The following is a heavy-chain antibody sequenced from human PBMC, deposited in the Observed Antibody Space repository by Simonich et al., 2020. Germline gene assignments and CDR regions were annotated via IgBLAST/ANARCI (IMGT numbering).Heavy chain of an antibody. CDR1: GGSISSYY. V-gene: IGHV4-59*08. D-gene: IGHD3-3*01. J-gene: IGHJ4*02. CDR2: IYYIGRT. Sequence: QVQLQESGPGLVKPSETMSLTCTVSGGSISSYYWSWIRQPPGKGLEWIAYIYYIGRTNHNPSLKIRVTISVDTSKNQFSLKLSAVTAADTAVYYCASRGWSGYYDYWGQGTLVTVSS. CDR3: ASRGWSGYYDY.